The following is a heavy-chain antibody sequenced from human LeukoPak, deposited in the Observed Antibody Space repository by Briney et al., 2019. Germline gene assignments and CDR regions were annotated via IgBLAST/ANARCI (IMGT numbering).Heavy chain of an antibody. V-gene: IGHV1-24*01. CDR1: GYTLTELS. J-gene: IGHJ4*02. D-gene: IGHD6-19*01. CDR3: ARDQYSGWPFFDY. Sequence: ASVKVSCKVSGYTLTELSMHWVRQAPGKGLEWMGGFDPEDGETIYAQKFQGRVTMTTDTSTSTAYMELRSLRSDDTAVYYCARDQYSGWPFFDYWGQGTLVTVSS. CDR2: FDPEDGET.